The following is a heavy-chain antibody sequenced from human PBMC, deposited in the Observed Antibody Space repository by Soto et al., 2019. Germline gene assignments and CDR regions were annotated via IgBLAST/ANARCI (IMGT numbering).Heavy chain of an antibody. D-gene: IGHD2-2*01. CDR3: ARAVVPAAIPYYYGMDV. J-gene: IGHJ6*02. Sequence: ASVKVSCKASGGTFSSYAISWVRQAPGQGLEWMGGIIPIFGTANYAQKFQGRVTITADESTSTAYMELSSLRSEDTAVYYCARAVVPAAIPYYYGMDVWGQGTTVTVS. CDR2: IIPIFGTA. V-gene: IGHV1-69*13. CDR1: GGTFSSYA.